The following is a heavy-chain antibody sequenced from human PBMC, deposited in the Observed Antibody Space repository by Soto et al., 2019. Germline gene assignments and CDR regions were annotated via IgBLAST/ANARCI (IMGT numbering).Heavy chain of an antibody. J-gene: IGHJ4*02. Sequence: GGSLRLSCAASGFTFSSYWMSWVRQAPGKGLEWVANIKQDGSEKYYVDSVKGRFTISRDNAKNSLYLQMNSLRAEDTAVYYCARARDDFWISLRVYWGQGTLVTVSS. V-gene: IGHV3-7*05. CDR1: GFTFSSYW. CDR2: IKQDGSEK. D-gene: IGHD3-3*01. CDR3: ARARDDFWISLRVY.